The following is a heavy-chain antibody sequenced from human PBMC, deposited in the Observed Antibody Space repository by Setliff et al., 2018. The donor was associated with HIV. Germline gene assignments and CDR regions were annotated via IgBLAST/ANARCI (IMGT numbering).Heavy chain of an antibody. J-gene: IGHJ6*03. CDR2: IHHSGGT. V-gene: IGHV4-59*08. CDR3: ARGVIETDYDYVDIYYYNYMDV. CDR1: YGSISGHY. Sequence: SETLSLTCTVSYGSISGHYWTWIRQPPGKGLEWIGYIHHSGGTQYNPSLMSRVTISVDTSKKHFSLRLTSVTAADTAVYFCARGVIETDYDYVDIYYYNYMDVWGKGTTVTVSS. D-gene: IGHD5-12*01.